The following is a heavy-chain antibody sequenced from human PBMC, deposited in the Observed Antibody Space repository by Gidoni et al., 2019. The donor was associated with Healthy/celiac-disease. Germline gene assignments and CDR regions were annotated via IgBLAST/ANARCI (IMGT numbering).Heavy chain of an antibody. CDR1: GYTFTSYD. CDR3: ARGRYCSGGSCLPLDY. Sequence: QVQLVQSGAEVKKPGASVKVSCKDSGYTFTSYDINWVRQATGQGLEWMGWMNPNSGNTGYAQKFQGRVTMTRNTSISTAYMELSSLRSEDTAVYYCARGRYCSGGSCLPLDYWGQGTLVTVSS. J-gene: IGHJ4*02. CDR2: MNPNSGNT. D-gene: IGHD2-15*01. V-gene: IGHV1-8*01.